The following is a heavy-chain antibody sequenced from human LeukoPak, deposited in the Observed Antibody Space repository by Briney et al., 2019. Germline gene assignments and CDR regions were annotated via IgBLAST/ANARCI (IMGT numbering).Heavy chain of an antibody. Sequence: GGSLRLSCAASGFTFNNYAMSWVRQAPGKGLEWVSDSVKGRFTISRDNSKNTLYLQMNSLRAEDTAVYYCAKDQVHVRWFDPWGQGTLVTVSS. J-gene: IGHJ5*02. CDR1: GFTFNNYA. D-gene: IGHD3-10*01. CDR3: AKDQVHVRWFDP. V-gene: IGHV3-23*01.